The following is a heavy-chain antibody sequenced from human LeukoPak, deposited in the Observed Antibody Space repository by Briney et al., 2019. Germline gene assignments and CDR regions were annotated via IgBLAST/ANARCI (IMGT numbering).Heavy chain of an antibody. CDR3: AKDLRSWAYNYLYFDY. J-gene: IGHJ4*02. D-gene: IGHD5-24*01. CDR2: ISGSGGST. V-gene: IGHV3-23*01. Sequence: GGTLRLSCAASGFTFSDFGMSWVRQAPGKGLEWVSAISGSGGSTYYADSVKGRFTISRDNSKNTLYLQMNSLRAEDTAVYYCAKDLRSWAYNYLYFDYWGQGTLVTVSS. CDR1: GFTFSDFG.